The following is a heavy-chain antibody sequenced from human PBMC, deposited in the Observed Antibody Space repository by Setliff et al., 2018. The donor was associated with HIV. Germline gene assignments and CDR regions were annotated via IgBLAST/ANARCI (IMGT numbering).Heavy chain of an antibody. CDR1: GYTFTTYS. V-gene: IGHV1-3*01. CDR3: ARGALLAVFDFDH. D-gene: IGHD3-10*01. Sequence: ASVKVSCKASGYTFTTYSIHWVRQAPGQSLEWMGWINVGKGDTKYSQELQGRVTITRDTSANTAYMELSSLRSDDTAVYFCARGALLAVFDFDHWGHGTLVTVSS. CDR2: INVGKGDT. J-gene: IGHJ4*01.